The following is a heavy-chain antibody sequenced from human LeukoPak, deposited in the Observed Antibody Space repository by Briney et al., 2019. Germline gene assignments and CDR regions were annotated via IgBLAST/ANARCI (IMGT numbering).Heavy chain of an antibody. V-gene: IGHV3-30-3*01. Sequence: GGSLRLSCAASGFTVSSNYMSWVRQAPGKGLEWVAVISYDGSNKYYADSVKGRFTISRDNSKNTLYLQMNSLRAEDTAVYYCAVGPYYFDYWGQGTLVTVSS. CDR3: AVGPYYFDY. J-gene: IGHJ4*02. CDR1: GFTVSSNY. CDR2: ISYDGSNK.